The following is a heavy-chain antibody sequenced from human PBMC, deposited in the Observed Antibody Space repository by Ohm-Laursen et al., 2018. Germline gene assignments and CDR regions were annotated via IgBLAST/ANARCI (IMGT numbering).Heavy chain of an antibody. Sequence: ASVKVSCKASGYTFTSYGISWVRQAPGQGLEWMGWISAYNGNTNYAQKFQDRLTMTTDTSTSTAYMEMRSLRSDDTAVYYCARDEMLGYCSSTSCYGWLDPWGQGTLVSVSS. J-gene: IGHJ5*02. D-gene: IGHD2-2*01. CDR2: ISAYNGNT. CDR3: ARDEMLGYCSSTSCYGWLDP. V-gene: IGHV1-18*01. CDR1: GYTFTSYG.